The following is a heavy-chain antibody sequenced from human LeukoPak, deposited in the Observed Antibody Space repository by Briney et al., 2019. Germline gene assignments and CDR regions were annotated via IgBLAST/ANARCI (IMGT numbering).Heavy chain of an antibody. Sequence: PGGSLRLSCAASGFTFINYWMHWVRQAPGKGLEWVSGISGSGGSTYVADSVKGRFTVSRDNSKNTLYLQMNSLRADDTAVYYCAKDRPTVYSSSWLHFLDSWGQGTLVTVSS. V-gene: IGHV3-23*01. CDR2: ISGSGGST. CDR3: AKDRPTVYSSSWLHFLDS. D-gene: IGHD6-13*01. CDR1: GFTFINYW. J-gene: IGHJ4*02.